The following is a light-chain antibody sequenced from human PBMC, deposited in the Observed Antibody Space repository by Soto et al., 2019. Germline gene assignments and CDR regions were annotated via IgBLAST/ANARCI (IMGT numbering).Light chain of an antibody. V-gene: IGKV3-15*01. CDR2: GAS. CDR3: QQYNNWPPKT. CDR1: QSVSSN. J-gene: IGKJ1*01. Sequence: MTQSPATLSVSPGERATLSCRASQSVSSNLAWYQQKPGQAPRLLIYGASTRATGIPARFSGSGSGTEFTLTISSLQSEDFAVYYCQQYNNWPPKTFGQGTKVDIK.